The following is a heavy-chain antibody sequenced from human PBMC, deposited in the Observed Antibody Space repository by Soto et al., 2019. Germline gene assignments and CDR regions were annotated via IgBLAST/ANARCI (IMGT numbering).Heavy chain of an antibody. J-gene: IGHJ2*01. V-gene: IGHV3-33*01. CDR2: IWYDGTIK. CDR3: ARDTPGGYFYFEL. Sequence: QVKLVESGGGVVQSGRSLRLSCAASGFTFSRHGMHWVRQAPGKGLEWVALIWYDGTIKYYGDSVKGRFTIYRDNSTNTLYLQMNSLRAEDTAVYYCARDTPGGYFYFELWGRGALVTVSS. CDR1: GFTFSRHG. D-gene: IGHD3-16*01.